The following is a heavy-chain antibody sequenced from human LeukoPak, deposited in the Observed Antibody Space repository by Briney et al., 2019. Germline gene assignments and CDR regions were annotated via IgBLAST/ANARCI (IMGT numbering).Heavy chain of an antibody. D-gene: IGHD3-10*01. CDR2: ISYDGSNK. CDR3: ARDETRYYGSGSSPPAYYCYYGMDV. Sequence: PGGSLRLSCAASGFTFSSYAMHWVRQAPGKGLEWVTVISYDGSNKYYADSVKGRFTISRDNSKNTLSLHMNSLRAEDTAVYYCARDETRYYGSGSSPPAYYCYYGMDVWGQGTTVTVSS. V-gene: IGHV3-30-3*01. CDR1: GFTFSSYA. J-gene: IGHJ6*02.